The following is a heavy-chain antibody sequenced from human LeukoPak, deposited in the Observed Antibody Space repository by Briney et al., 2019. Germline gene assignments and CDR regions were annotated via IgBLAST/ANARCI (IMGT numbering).Heavy chain of an antibody. D-gene: IGHD5-12*01. CDR3: AKDIVATKARYYYYYYGMDV. V-gene: IGHV3-43*02. CDR2: ISGDGGIT. J-gene: IGHJ6*02. CDR1: GFTFDDYA. Sequence: PGGALRLSCAASGFTFDDYAMHWVRQAPGKGLELVSLISGDGGITYYADSVKGRFTISRDNSKNSLYLQMNSLRTEDTDLYYCAKDIVATKARYYYYYYGMDVWGQGTTVTVSS.